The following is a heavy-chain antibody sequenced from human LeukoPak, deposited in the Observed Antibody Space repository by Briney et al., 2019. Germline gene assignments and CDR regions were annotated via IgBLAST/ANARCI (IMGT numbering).Heavy chain of an antibody. CDR1: GGSISSSAYY. D-gene: IGHD3-10*01. J-gene: IGHJ4*02. CDR3: ARDNPPPLGSGSYYGLDY. CDR2: IYYSGNT. Sequence: PSETLSLTCSVSGGSISSSAYYWGWIRQPPGQGLEWIGSIYYSGNTYYNPSLKSRVTISVDTSKNQFSLKLSSVTAADTAVYYCARDNPPPLGSGSYYGLDYWGQGTLVTVSS. V-gene: IGHV4-39*02.